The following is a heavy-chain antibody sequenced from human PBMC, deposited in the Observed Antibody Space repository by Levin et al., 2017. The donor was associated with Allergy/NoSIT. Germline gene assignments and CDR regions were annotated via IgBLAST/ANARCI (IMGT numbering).Heavy chain of an antibody. CDR2: IGTGGDT. J-gene: IGHJ4*02. Sequence: GGSLRLSCAASGFTFRTYAMSWVRQAPGKGLEWVSTIGTGGDTYYADSVKGRFTISRDISKNTLYLQMNSLRAEDTAVYYCAKNIPGSNIDHWGQGTLVTVSS. CDR3: AKNIPGSNIDH. D-gene: IGHD2-21*01. CDR1: GFTFRTYA. V-gene: IGHV3-23*01.